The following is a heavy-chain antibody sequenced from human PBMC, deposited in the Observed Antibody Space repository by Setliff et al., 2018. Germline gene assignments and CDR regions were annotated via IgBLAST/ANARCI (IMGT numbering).Heavy chain of an antibody. D-gene: IGHD4-17*01. CDR3: ARHENDYGDYDDAFDI. CDR2: IYYSGRT. J-gene: IGHJ3*02. V-gene: IGHV4-59*08. CDR1: GGSTSTYY. Sequence: PSETLSLTCTVSGGSTSTYYWSWIRQPPGKGLEWIGYIYYSGRTNYNPSLRSRVTISVDTSKNQFPLKVSSVTAADTAVYYCARHENDYGDYDDAFDIWGQGTMVTVSS.